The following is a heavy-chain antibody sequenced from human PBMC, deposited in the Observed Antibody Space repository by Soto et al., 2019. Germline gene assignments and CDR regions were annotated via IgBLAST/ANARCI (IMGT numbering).Heavy chain of an antibody. V-gene: IGHV3-23*01. D-gene: IGHD3-3*01. CDR1: GFTFSSYA. J-gene: IGHJ6*02. CDR2: ISGSGGST. Sequence: LRLSCAASGFTFSSYAMSWVRQAPGKGLEWVSAISGSGGSTYYADSVKGRFTISRDNSKNTLYLQMNSLRAEDTAVYYCAKIVSPNYDFWSGYHGALYYYYGMDVWGQGTTVTVSS. CDR3: AKIVSPNYDFWSGYHGALYYYYGMDV.